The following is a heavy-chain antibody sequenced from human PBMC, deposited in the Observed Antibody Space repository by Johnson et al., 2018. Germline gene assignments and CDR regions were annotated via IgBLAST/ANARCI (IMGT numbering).Heavy chain of an antibody. D-gene: IGHD1-1*01. CDR3: ARDLVQLWPYYYYMDV. J-gene: IGHJ6*03. CDR1: AFTFNTYS. CDR2: ISNSGSFI. V-gene: IGHV3-21*01. Sequence: VQLVQSGGGLVKPGGSLRLSCAASAFTFNTYSMNWVRQAPGRGLEWVSSISNSGSFIYYADSVKGRFTISRDNAKNSLYLKMNSLRAEDTAVYYCARDLVQLWPYYYYMDVWGTGTTVTVSS.